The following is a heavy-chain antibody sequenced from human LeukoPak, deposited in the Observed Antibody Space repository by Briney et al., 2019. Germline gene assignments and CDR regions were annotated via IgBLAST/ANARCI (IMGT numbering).Heavy chain of an antibody. D-gene: IGHD6-13*01. Sequence: ASVKVSCKASGYTFTSYYMHWVRQAPGQGLEWMGIINPSGGSTSYAQKFQGRVTITRDTSASTAYMELSSLISEDTAVYYCAREIAAAGTAWFDPWGQGTLVTVSS. CDR1: GYTFTSYY. V-gene: IGHV1-46*01. J-gene: IGHJ5*02. CDR3: AREIAAAGTAWFDP. CDR2: INPSGGST.